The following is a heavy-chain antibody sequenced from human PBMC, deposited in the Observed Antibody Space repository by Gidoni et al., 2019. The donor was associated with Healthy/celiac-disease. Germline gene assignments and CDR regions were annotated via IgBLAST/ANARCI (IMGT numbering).Heavy chain of an antibody. V-gene: IGHV3-7*01. J-gene: IGHJ4*02. D-gene: IGHD5-12*01. CDR3: ARHSGYDDGRFDY. CDR1: GFTFSSYW. Sequence: EVQLVESGGGLVKPGGSLRLYCAASGFTFSSYWMSWVRQAPGKGLEWVANRKQDGSEKYYVDSVKGRFTISRDNAKNSLYLQMNSLTAEATAVYYCARHSGYDDGRFDYWGQGTLVPVSS. CDR2: RKQDGSEK.